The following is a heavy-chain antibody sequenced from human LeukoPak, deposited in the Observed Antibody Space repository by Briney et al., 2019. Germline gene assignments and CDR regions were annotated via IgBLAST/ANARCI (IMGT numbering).Heavy chain of an antibody. D-gene: IGHD3-22*01. Sequence: SETLSLTCTVSGGSISSYYWSWIRQPPGKGLERIGYIYYSGSTNYNPSLKSRVTISVDTSKNQFSLKLSSVTAADTAVYYCARAPDYYDSSGYYYALDYWGQGTLVTVSS. J-gene: IGHJ4*02. CDR3: ARAPDYYDSSGYYYALDY. CDR2: IYYSGST. V-gene: IGHV4-59*01. CDR1: GGSISSYY.